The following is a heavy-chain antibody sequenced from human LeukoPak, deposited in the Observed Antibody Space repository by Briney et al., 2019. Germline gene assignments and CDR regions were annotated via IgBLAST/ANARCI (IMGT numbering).Heavy chain of an antibody. Sequence: PSETLSLTCAVYGGSFSGYYWSWIRQPPGKGLEWIGEINHSGSTNYNPSLKSRVTISVDTSKNQFSLKLGSVTAADTAVYYCANKYYDFWSGYQGYFDYWGQGTLVTVSS. D-gene: IGHD3-3*01. CDR1: GGSFSGYY. CDR2: INHSGST. CDR3: ANKYYDFWSGYQGYFDY. J-gene: IGHJ4*02. V-gene: IGHV4-34*01.